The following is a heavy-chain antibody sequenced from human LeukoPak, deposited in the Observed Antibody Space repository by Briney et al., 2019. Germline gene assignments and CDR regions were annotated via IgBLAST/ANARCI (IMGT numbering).Heavy chain of an antibody. CDR2: ISGSGGST. CDR3: ANLLAGPFYYYDSSGTFDY. CDR1: GFTFSSYA. D-gene: IGHD3-22*01. J-gene: IGHJ4*02. Sequence: PGGSLRLSCAASGFTFSSYAMSWVRQAPGKGLEWVSAISGSGGSTYYADSVKGRFTISRDNSKNTLYLQMNSLRAEDTAVYYCANLLAGPFYYYDSSGTFDYWGQGTLVTVSS. V-gene: IGHV3-23*01.